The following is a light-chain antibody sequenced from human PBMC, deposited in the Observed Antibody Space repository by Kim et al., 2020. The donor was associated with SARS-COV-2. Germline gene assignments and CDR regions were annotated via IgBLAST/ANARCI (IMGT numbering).Light chain of an antibody. CDR3: QQYDDWPPT. Sequence: EIVMTQSPATLSLSPGERTTLSCRASQSVSSNLAWYQQKPGQAPRLLMYGASSRATGIPARFSGSGSGTEFTLTISSLQSEDFAVYFCQQYDDWPPTFGQGTKVEIK. J-gene: IGKJ1*01. V-gene: IGKV3-15*01. CDR1: QSVSSN. CDR2: GAS.